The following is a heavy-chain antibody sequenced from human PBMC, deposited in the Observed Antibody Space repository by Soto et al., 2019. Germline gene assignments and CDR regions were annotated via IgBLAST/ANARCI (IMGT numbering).Heavy chain of an antibody. Sequence: ASVKVSCKASGGTFSSYAISWVRQAPGQGLEWMGGIIPILGIANYAQKFQGRVTITADKSTSTAYMELSSLRSEDTAVYYCARGPGGYSSGWYYFDYWGQGTLVTVSS. D-gene: IGHD6-19*01. CDR3: ARGPGGYSSGWYYFDY. V-gene: IGHV1-69*10. CDR2: IIPILGIA. CDR1: GGTFSSYA. J-gene: IGHJ4*02.